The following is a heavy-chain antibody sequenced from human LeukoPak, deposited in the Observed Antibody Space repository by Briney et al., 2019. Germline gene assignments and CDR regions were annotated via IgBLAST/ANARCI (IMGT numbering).Heavy chain of an antibody. V-gene: IGHV4-39*07. CDR3: ARHGNQQLVDY. Sequence: PSETLSLTCTVSGGSISSSSYYWGWIRQPPGKGLEWIGSIYYSGSTYYNPSLKSRVTISVDTSKNQFSLKLRSVTAADTAMYYCARHGNQQLVDYFGQGTLVTVSS. CDR2: IYYSGST. J-gene: IGHJ4*02. D-gene: IGHD6-13*01. CDR1: GGSISSSSYY.